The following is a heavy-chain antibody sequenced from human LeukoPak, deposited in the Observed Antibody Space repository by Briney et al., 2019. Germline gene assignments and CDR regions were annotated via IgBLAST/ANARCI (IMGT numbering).Heavy chain of an antibody. Sequence: PGGSLRLSCAASGFTFSSYAMNWVRQAPGKGLEWVSAISGGGGTTYYADSVKGRFTISRDNSKNTLFLQMNSLRAEDTAVYYCAKDREGLSSGYDSEYFDYWGQGTLVTVSS. CDR3: AKDREGLSSGYDSEYFDY. V-gene: IGHV3-23*01. CDR2: ISGGGGTT. CDR1: GFTFSSYA. J-gene: IGHJ4*02. D-gene: IGHD5-12*01.